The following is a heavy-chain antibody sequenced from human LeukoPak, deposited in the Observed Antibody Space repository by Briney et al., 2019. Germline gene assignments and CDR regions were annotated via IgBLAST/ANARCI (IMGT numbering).Heavy chain of an antibody. CDR2: IKQDGSEK. Sequence: ETLSLTCAVYGGSFSGYYWSWVRQAPGKGLEWVANIKQDGSEKYYEDSVKGRFTISRDNAKNSLYLQMNSLRAEDTAVYYCAGHYSGLRSYFDYWGQGTLVTVSS. D-gene: IGHD1-26*01. CDR1: GGSFSGYY. V-gene: IGHV3-7*01. CDR3: AGHYSGLRSYFDY. J-gene: IGHJ4*02.